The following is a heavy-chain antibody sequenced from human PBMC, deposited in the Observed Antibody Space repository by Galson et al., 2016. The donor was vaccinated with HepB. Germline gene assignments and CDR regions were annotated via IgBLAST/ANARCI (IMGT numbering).Heavy chain of an antibody. CDR3: AKGFWNGWFDRFDP. J-gene: IGHJ5*02. D-gene: IGHD1-1*01. V-gene: IGHV4-39*01. Sequence: ETLSLTCTVSGGSVSSGVDYWGWIRQPPGKGLEWIGAVYYSGSTYHNPSLKSRITISIDTSNNQFSLSLRSVTAADTAVYYCAKGFWNGWFDRFDPWGQGTLVPVSS. CDR2: VYYSGST. CDR1: GGSVSSGVDY.